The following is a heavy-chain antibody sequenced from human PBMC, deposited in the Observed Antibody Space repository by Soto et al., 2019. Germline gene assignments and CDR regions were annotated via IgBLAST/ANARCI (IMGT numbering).Heavy chain of an antibody. CDR3: AKCTSGSCYGSLGF. Sequence: QVQLVESGGGLVKPGGSLRLSCVTSGFTFSDGYMTWVRQAPGKGLEWLSCIGGRGDYSYNADSVRGRFTTSRDSATNSVYLQMNSLRAEDTAVYFCAKCTSGSCYGSLGFWGQGVLVTVSS. V-gene: IGHV3-11*05. CDR1: GFTFSDGY. CDR2: IGGRGDYS. D-gene: IGHD3-22*01. J-gene: IGHJ4*02.